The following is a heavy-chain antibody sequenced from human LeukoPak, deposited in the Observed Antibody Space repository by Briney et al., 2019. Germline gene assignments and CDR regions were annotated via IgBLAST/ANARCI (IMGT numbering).Heavy chain of an antibody. J-gene: IGHJ6*03. V-gene: IGHV3-30*02. Sequence: GGSLRLSCAASGFTFSSYGMHWVRQAPGKGLEWVAFIRYDGSNKYYADSVKGRFTISRDNSKNTLYLQMNSLRAEDTAVYYCAKDAGFYYYMDVWGKGTTVTVSS. CDR2: IRYDGSNK. D-gene: IGHD5-12*01. CDR1: GFTFSSYG. CDR3: AKDAGFYYYMDV.